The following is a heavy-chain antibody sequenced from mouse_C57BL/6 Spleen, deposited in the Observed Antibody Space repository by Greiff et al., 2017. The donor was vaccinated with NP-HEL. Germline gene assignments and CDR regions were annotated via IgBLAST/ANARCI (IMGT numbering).Heavy chain of an antibody. J-gene: IGHJ4*01. Sequence: EVKLMESGGDLVKPGGSLKLSCAASGFTFSSYGMSWVRQTPDKRLEWVATISSGGSYTYYPDSVKGRFTISRDNAKNTLYLQMSSLKSEDTAMXYCARKDSSGYRAMDYWGQGTSVTVS. V-gene: IGHV5-6*01. CDR2: ISSGGSYT. D-gene: IGHD3-2*02. CDR3: ARKDSSGYRAMDY. CDR1: GFTFSSYG.